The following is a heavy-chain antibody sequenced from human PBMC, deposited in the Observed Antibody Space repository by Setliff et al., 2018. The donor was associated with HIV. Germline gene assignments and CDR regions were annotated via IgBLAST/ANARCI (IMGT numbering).Heavy chain of an antibody. CDR3: ARGEFYCGTDCYWSSFDY. CDR2: LHSLGSSRVSDTP. J-gene: IGHJ4*02. D-gene: IGHD2-21*02. Sequence: PSETLSLTCSVSSGSMTGHYWTWVRQPPGKGLEWIGYLHSLGSSRVSDTPNYSPSLKSRITISLDTSKNHFSLRLSSVTAADTAVYYCARGEFYCGTDCYWSSFDYWGQGILVTVSS. CDR1: SGSMTGHY. V-gene: IGHV4-4*08.